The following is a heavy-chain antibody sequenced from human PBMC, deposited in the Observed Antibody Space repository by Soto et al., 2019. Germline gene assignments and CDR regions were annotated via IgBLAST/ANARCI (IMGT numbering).Heavy chain of an antibody. Sequence: PGGSLRLSCAASGFTFSSYAMSWVRQAPGKGLEWVSAISGSGGSTYYADSVKGRFTISRDNSKNTLYLQMNSLRAEDTAVYYCAKLTMIVVVITVDYWGQGTLVTVSS. V-gene: IGHV3-23*01. CDR1: GFTFSSYA. D-gene: IGHD3-22*01. CDR3: AKLTMIVVVITVDY. J-gene: IGHJ4*02. CDR2: ISGSGGST.